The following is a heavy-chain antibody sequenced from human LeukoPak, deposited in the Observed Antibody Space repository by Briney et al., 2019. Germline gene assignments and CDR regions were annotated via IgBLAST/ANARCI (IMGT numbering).Heavy chain of an antibody. Sequence: GESLKIFCKGSGYSFTSYWIGWVRQMPGKGLEWMGIMYPGDSDTRYSPSFQGQVTISADKSISTAYLQWSSLKASDTAMYYCARGYYDFWSGYNWFDPWGQGTLVTVSS. CDR3: ARGYYDFWSGYNWFDP. D-gene: IGHD3-3*01. CDR1: GYSFTSYW. CDR2: MYPGDSDT. J-gene: IGHJ5*02. V-gene: IGHV5-51*01.